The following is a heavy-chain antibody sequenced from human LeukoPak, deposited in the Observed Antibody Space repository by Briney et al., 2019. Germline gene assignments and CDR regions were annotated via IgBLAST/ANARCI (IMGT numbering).Heavy chain of an antibody. J-gene: IGHJ4*02. V-gene: IGHV4-59*01. CDR2: IYYSGST. D-gene: IGHD6-13*01. CDR1: GGSINNYY. CDR3: ARASSSWSLVDY. Sequence: SETLSLTCTISGGSINNYYWSWIRQPPGKGLEWIGYIYYSGSTNYNPSLKSRVTISVDTSKNQFSLKLSSVTAADTAVYYCARASSSWSLVDYWGQGTLVTVSS.